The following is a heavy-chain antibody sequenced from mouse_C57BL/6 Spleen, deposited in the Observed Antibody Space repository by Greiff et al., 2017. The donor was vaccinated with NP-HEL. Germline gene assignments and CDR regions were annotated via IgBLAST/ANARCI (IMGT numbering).Heavy chain of an antibody. Sequence: QVQLQQPGTELVKPGASVKLSCKASGYTFTSYGISWVKQRPGQGLEWIGEIYPRSGNTYYNEKFKGKATLTADKSSSTAYMELRSLTSEDSAVYFCARRRDYHGRAMDYWGQGTSVTVSS. CDR1: GYTFTSYG. V-gene: IGHV1-81*01. D-gene: IGHD1-1*01. CDR2: IYPRSGNT. CDR3: ARRRDYHGRAMDY. J-gene: IGHJ4*01.